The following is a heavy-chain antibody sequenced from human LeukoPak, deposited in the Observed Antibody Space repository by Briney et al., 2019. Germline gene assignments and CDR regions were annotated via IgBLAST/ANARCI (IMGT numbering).Heavy chain of an antibody. CDR3: ARDSGLGSSWYWFDY. CDR2: TRNKANSYTT. Sequence: GGSLRLSCAASGFTFSDHYMDWVRQGPGKGLEWVGRTRNKANSYTTEYAASVKGRFTISRDDSKNSLYLQMNSLKTEDTAVYYCARDSGLGSSWYWFDYWGQGTLVTVSS. D-gene: IGHD6-13*01. V-gene: IGHV3-72*01. CDR1: GFTFSDHY. J-gene: IGHJ4*02.